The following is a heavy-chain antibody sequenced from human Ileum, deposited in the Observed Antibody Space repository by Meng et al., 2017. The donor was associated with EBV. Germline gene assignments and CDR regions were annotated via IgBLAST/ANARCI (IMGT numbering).Heavy chain of an antibody. CDR1: GGCRNRSNW. CDR3: ASFPPPGKQWLVTDY. CDR2: IYHSGST. Sequence: QWLRQSCGPGVCKPSWTRAPPWAVFGGCRNRSNWGSWVRPPPGKGLEWIGEIYHSGSTNYNPSLKSRVTISVDKSKNQFSLKLSSVTAADTAVYYCASFPPPGKQWLVTDYWGQGTLVTVSS. D-gene: IGHD6-19*01. J-gene: IGHJ4*02. V-gene: IGHV4-4*02.